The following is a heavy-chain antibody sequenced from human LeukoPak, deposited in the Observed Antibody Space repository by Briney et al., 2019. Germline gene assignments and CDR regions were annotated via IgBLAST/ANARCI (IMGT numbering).Heavy chain of an antibody. V-gene: IGHV3-23*01. D-gene: IGHD3-22*01. CDR2: ISGSGGST. CDR3: AKDSAAGYYYVGTHAFDS. CDR1: GFTFSSYA. Sequence: QPGGSLRLSCAVSGFTFSSYAMSWVRQAPGKGKEWVSAISGSGGSTYYADSVKGRFTISRDNSENTLYLQMNSLRAEDTAVYYCAKDSAAGYYYVGTHAFDSWGQGTMVTVSS. J-gene: IGHJ3*02.